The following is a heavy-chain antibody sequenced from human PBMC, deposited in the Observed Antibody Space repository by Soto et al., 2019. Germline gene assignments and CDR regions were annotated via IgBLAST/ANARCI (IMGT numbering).Heavy chain of an antibody. CDR3: ARDRCSGRSCYYYGMDV. CDR2: INPSGGST. Sequence: ASVKVSCKASGYTFTSYYMHWVRQAPGQGLEWMGIINPSGGSTSYAQKFQGRVTMTRDTSTSTVYMELSSLRSEDTAVYYCARDRCSGRSCYYYGMDVWGQGTTVTVSS. D-gene: IGHD2-15*01. V-gene: IGHV1-46*01. J-gene: IGHJ6*02. CDR1: GYTFTSYY.